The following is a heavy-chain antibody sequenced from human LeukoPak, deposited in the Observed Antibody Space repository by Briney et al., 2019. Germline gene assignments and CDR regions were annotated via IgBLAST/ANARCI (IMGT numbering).Heavy chain of an antibody. V-gene: IGHV1-69*05. J-gene: IGHJ4*02. D-gene: IGHD3-3*01. Sequence: ASVKVSCKASGGTFSSYAISWVRQAPGQGLEWMGRIIPIFGTANYAQKFQGRVTITTDESTSTAYMELSSLRSEDTAVYYCAADHYDFWSGYYRVENYFDYWGQGTLVTVSS. CDR1: GGTFSSYA. CDR2: IIPIFGTA. CDR3: AADHYDFWSGYYRVENYFDY.